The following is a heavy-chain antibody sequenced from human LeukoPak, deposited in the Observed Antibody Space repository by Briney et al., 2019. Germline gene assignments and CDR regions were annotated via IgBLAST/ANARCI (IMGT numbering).Heavy chain of an antibody. J-gene: IGHJ4*02. CDR3: ARNPGYSSGWYVTYFDY. D-gene: IGHD6-13*01. Sequence: SETLSLTCTVSGGSISSYYWSWIRQPPGKGLEWIGYIYYSGSTNCNPSLKSRVTISVDTSKNQFSLKLSSVTAADTAVYYCARNPGYSSGWYVTYFDYWGQGTLVTVSS. V-gene: IGHV4-59*01. CDR1: GGSISSYY. CDR2: IYYSGST.